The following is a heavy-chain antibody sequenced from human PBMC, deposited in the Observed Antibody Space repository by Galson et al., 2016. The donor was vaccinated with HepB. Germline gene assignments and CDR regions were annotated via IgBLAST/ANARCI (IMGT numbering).Heavy chain of an antibody. J-gene: IGHJ4*02. V-gene: IGHV3-43*01. Sequence: SLRLSCAASGFTFDSYSMHWVRQLPGKGLEWVSLISWDGSTTVYADSVKGRFTISRDNSNNSLYLQMNSLRTEEPALYYCAKDLGSMGTSDALDYWGKGTLVTVSS. D-gene: IGHD5-12*01. CDR2: ISWDGSTT. CDR3: AKDLGSMGTSDALDY. CDR1: GFTFDSYS.